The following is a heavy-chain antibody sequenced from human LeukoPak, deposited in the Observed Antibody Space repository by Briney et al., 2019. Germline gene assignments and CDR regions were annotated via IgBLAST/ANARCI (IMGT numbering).Heavy chain of an antibody. D-gene: IGHD1-26*01. CDR1: GFTFSSYW. J-gene: IGHJ4*02. CDR2: IKQDGSEK. Sequence: GGSLRLSCAASGFTFSSYWMSWVRQAPGKGLEWVANIKQDGSEKYYVDSVKGRFTISRDNAKNSLYLQMNSLRAEDTAVYYCARRRYSGSSQHFDYWGQGTLVTVSS. CDR3: ARRRYSGSSQHFDY. V-gene: IGHV3-7*01.